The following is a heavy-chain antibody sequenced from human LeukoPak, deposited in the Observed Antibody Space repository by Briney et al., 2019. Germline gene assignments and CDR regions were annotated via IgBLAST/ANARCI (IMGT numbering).Heavy chain of an antibody. CDR2: IYNSGSS. CDR3: ARCVTYIKAFDD. J-gene: IGHJ4*02. D-gene: IGHD1-14*01. V-gene: IGHV4-31*03. CDR1: GDSITSGGYY. Sequence: PSQTLSLTCTVSGDSITSGGYYWNWIRQTPGKGLEWIGYIYNSGSSYYNPSLTSRATISLDTSKNQFSLRLNSVTAADTAVYYCARCVTYIKAFDDWGQGTLVTVSS.